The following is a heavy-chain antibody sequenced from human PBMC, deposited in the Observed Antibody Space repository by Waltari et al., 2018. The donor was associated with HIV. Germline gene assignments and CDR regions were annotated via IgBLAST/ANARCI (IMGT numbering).Heavy chain of an antibody. Sequence: EVQLVESGGGLVQPGGSLRLSCAASRFTFSSYWMSWVRKAPGKGLEGRANIKQDGSEKYYGDSVKDRFTMSRDNAKNSLYLQMNSLRAEDTAVYYCARPLVSDGFIGYWGQGTLVTVSS. CDR3: ARPLVSDGFIGY. CDR2: IKQDGSEK. J-gene: IGHJ4*02. D-gene: IGHD1-20*01. V-gene: IGHV3-7*01. CDR1: RFTFSSYW.